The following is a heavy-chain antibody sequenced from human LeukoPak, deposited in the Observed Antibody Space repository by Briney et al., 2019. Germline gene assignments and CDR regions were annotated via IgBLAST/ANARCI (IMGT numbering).Heavy chain of an antibody. CDR2: ISYDGSNK. J-gene: IGHJ4*02. CDR1: GFIFSNDA. V-gene: IGHV3-30*03. Sequence: GRSLRLSCAASGFIFSNDAMHWVRQAPGKGLEWVAVISYDGSNKYYADSVKGRFTISRDDSKNTLYLQMNSLRAGDTAVYYCARDHSQLTLDYWGQGTLVTVSS. D-gene: IGHD1-1*01. CDR3: ARDHSQLTLDY.